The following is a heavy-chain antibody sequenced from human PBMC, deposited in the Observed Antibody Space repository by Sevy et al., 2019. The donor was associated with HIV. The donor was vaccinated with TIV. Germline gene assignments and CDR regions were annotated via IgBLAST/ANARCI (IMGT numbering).Heavy chain of an antibody. Sequence: ASVKVFCKASGYTFTGYYMHWVRQAPGQGLEWMGRINPNSGGTNYAQKFQGRVTMTRDTSISTAYMELSRLRSDDTAVYYCARRDSAAEYYYYGMDVWGQGTTVTVSS. CDR3: ARRDSAAEYYYYGMDV. J-gene: IGHJ6*02. CDR1: GYTFTGYY. D-gene: IGHD2-15*01. CDR2: INPNSGGT. V-gene: IGHV1-2*06.